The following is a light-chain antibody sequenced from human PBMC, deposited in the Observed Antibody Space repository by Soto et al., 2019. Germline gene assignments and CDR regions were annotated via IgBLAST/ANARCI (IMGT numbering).Light chain of an antibody. J-gene: IGLJ3*02. CDR1: SCDVGSYNL. Sequence: QSVLTQPASVSGSPGQSITISCTGTSCDVGSYNLVSWYQQHPGKAPKLMIYEVSKRPSGVSKRFSGSKSGNTASLTISGLQAEDEADYYCCSYAGSSTLVFGGGTKLTVL. V-gene: IGLV2-23*02. CDR2: EVS. CDR3: CSYAGSSTLV.